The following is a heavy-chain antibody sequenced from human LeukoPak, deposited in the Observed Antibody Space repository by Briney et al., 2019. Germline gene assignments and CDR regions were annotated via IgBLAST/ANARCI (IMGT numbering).Heavy chain of an antibody. CDR1: GGSISSGGYY. CDR2: IYYSGST. D-gene: IGHD4-23*01. Sequence: SETLSLTCTVSGGSISSGGYYWSWIRQHPGKGLEWIGYIYYSGSTYYNPSLKSRVTISVDTSKNQFSLKLSSVTAADTAVYYCARDRHGGTALKWYFDLWGRGTLVTVSS. V-gene: IGHV4-31*03. J-gene: IGHJ2*01. CDR3: ARDRHGGTALKWYFDL.